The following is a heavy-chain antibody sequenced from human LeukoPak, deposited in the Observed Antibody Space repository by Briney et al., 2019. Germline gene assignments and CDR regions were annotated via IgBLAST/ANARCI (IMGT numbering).Heavy chain of an antibody. Sequence: AETLSLTCTVSGGSSSSYYWSWIRQPPGKGLEWIGYIYYSGSTNYNPSLKSRVTISVDTSKNQFSLKLSSVTAADTAVYYCARTYRGLWFGSPNWFDPWGQGTLVTVSS. J-gene: IGHJ5*02. D-gene: IGHD3-10*01. CDR1: GGSSSSYY. CDR3: ARTYRGLWFGSPNWFDP. CDR2: IYYSGST. V-gene: IGHV4-59*08.